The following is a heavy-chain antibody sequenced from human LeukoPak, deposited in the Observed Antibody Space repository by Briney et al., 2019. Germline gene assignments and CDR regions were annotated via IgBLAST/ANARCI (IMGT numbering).Heavy chain of an antibody. CDR3: ARVGSVAGSDYLDY. CDR2: SRNKAKSYTT. V-gene: IGHV3-72*01. D-gene: IGHD6-19*01. J-gene: IGHJ4*02. CDR1: GFTFSSYW. Sequence: GGSLRLSCAASGFTFSSYWMHWVRQAPGKGLEWVGRSRNKAKSYTTEYGASVKGRFTISRDDSKSTLYLQMNSLKTEDTAVYYCARVGSVAGSDYLDYWGQGTLVTVSS.